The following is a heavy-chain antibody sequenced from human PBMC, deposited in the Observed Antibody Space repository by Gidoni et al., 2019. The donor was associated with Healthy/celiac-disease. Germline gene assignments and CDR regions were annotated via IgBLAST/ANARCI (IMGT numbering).Heavy chain of an antibody. V-gene: IGHV5-10-1*03. CDR3: ARLPPYYDILTGSNNWFDP. J-gene: IGHJ5*02. Sequence: EVQLVQSGAEVQKPGESLRISCRGSGYSFTSYWISWVRQMPGKGLEWMVRIDPSDSYTNYSPSFQGHVTISAAKSISTAYLQWSSLKASDTAMYYCARLPPYYDILTGSNNWFDPWGQGTLVTVSS. D-gene: IGHD3-9*01. CDR1: GYSFTSYW. CDR2: IDPSDSYT.